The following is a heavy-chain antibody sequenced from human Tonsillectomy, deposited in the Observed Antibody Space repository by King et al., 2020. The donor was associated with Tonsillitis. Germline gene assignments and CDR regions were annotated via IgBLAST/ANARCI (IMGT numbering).Heavy chain of an antibody. CDR3: TRNPASGYYYYYYMDV. CDR2: IRSKAYGGTT. CDR1: GFTFGDYA. Sequence: VQLVESGGGLVQPGRSLRLSCTASGFTFGDYAMSWVRQAPGKGLEWVGFIRSKAYGGTTEYAASVKGRFTISRDDSKSIAYLQMNSLKTEDTAVYYCTRNPASGYYYYYYMDVWGKGTTVTVSS. V-gene: IGHV3-49*04. D-gene: IGHD3-10*01. J-gene: IGHJ6*03.